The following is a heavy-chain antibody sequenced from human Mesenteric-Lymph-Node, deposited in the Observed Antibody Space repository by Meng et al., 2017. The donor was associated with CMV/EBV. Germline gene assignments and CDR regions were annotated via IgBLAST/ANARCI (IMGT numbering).Heavy chain of an antibody. J-gene: IGHJ4*02. D-gene: IGHD3-10*01. CDR1: GFTFSSHW. CDR3: ARDPHFGALDY. V-gene: IGHV3-74*03. Sequence: GGSLRLSCAASGFTFSSHWMHWVRQAPGKGLVWVSRINSDGSSTKYADSVKGRFTISRDNAKNTLYLQMNSLRAEDTAVYYCARDPHFGALDYWGQGTLVTVSS. CDR2: INSDGSST.